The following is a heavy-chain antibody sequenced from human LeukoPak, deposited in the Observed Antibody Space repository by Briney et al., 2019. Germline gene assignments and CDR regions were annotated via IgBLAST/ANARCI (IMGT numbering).Heavy chain of an antibody. CDR1: GFTFSDYY. CDR2: ISTSSYT. J-gene: IGHJ5*02. V-gene: IGHV3-11*06. CDR3: ARAFRYCSSTSCYLDP. D-gene: IGHD2-2*01. Sequence: GGSLRFSCAASGFTFSDYYMSWIRQAPGKGLEWVSYISTSSYTNYADSVKGRFTISRDNAKNSLYLQMNSLRAEDTAVYYCARAFRYCSSTSCYLDPWGQGTLVTVSS.